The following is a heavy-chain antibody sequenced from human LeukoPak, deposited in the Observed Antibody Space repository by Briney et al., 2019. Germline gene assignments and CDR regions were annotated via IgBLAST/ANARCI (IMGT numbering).Heavy chain of an antibody. V-gene: IGHV3-23*01. J-gene: IGHJ4*02. Sequence: GGSLRLSCVASGFTFRNYGMNWVRQAPGKGLEWVSGISPGGDTPYYAASVRGRFTISRDNSKNTMYLQMNSLRAEDTAVYYCAKLGNYDILTGYYLRFDYWGQGTLVTVSS. CDR3: AKLGNYDILTGYYLRFDY. CDR1: GFTFRNYG. CDR2: ISPGGDTP. D-gene: IGHD3-9*01.